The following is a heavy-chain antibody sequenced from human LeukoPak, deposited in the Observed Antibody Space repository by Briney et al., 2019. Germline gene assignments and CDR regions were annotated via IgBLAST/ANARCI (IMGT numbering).Heavy chain of an antibody. V-gene: IGHV3-11*01. J-gene: IGHJ3*02. CDR3: ARDGTTVLRDYDILTGYYMGKIRYDASDI. CDR2: ISSSGSTI. Sequence: GGSLRLSCAASGFTFSDYYMSWIRQAPGKGLEWVSYISSSGSTIYYADSVKGRFTISRDNAKNSLYLQMNSLRAEDTAVYYCARDGTTVLRDYDILTGYYMGKIRYDASDIWGQGTMVTVSS. CDR1: GFTFSDYY. D-gene: IGHD3-9*01.